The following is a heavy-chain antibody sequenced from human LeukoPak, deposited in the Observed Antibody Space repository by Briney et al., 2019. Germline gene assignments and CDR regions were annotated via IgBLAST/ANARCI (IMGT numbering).Heavy chain of an antibody. D-gene: IGHD3-16*01. CDR1: NGSISSYY. J-gene: IGHJ4*02. CDR3: VRHDYVSGTPPN. V-gene: IGHV4-59*08. CDR2: IFFGGGT. Sequence: SETLSLTCTVSNGSISSYYWTWVRQPPGMGLEWIGYIFFGGGTRYNSSLQSRVIISVDTSKNQFSLKLSSVTAADTAVYYCVRHDYVSGTPPNWGQGTLVTVSS.